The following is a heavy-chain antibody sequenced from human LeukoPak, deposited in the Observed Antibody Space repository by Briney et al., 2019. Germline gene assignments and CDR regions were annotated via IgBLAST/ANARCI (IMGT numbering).Heavy chain of an antibody. D-gene: IGHD3-10*01. CDR3: ARGLLWFGESHYYGMDV. J-gene: IGHJ6*02. Sequence: GGSLRLSCAASGFTFSSYSMNWVRQAPGKGLEWVSYISSSSSTIYYADSVKGRFTISRDNAKNSLYLQMNSLRAEDTAVYYCARGLLWFGESHYYGMDVWGQGTTVTVSS. V-gene: IGHV3-48*04. CDR2: ISSSSSTI. CDR1: GFTFSSYS.